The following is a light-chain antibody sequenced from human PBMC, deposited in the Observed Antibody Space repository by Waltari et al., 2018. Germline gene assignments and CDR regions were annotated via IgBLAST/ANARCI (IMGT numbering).Light chain of an antibody. V-gene: IGLV8-61*01. J-gene: IGLJ3*02. CDR1: SGSVSRTSY. CDR3: SMYMGSGVWV. Sequence: QTVVTQEPSFAVSPGGIVTLTCAFSSGSVSRTSYPTWYQQTPGQPPRTLVYKGISRSSGVPDRFSGSIRGNTAALTITGAQADDESDYYCSMYMGSGVWVFGGGTKLTVL. CDR2: KGI.